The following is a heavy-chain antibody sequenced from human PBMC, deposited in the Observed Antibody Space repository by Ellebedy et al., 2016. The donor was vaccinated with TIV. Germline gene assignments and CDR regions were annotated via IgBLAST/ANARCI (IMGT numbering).Heavy chain of an antibody. D-gene: IGHD1-26*01. Sequence: GESLKISXAASGFTFSSYAMSWVRQAPGKGLEWVSAISGSGGSTYYADSVKGRFTISRDNSKNTLYLQMNSLRAEDTAVYYCAKGSSIASGPMDVWGQGTTVTVSS. J-gene: IGHJ6*02. CDR1: GFTFSSYA. V-gene: IGHV3-23*01. CDR2: ISGSGGST. CDR3: AKGSSIASGPMDV.